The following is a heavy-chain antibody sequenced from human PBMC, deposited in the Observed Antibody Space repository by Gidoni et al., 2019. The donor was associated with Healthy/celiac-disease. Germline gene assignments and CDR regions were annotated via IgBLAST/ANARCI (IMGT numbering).Heavy chain of an antibody. D-gene: IGHD2-2*01. CDR1: GGTFSSYA. CDR2: IIPIFGIA. V-gene: IGHV1-69*17. J-gene: IGHJ6*02. Sequence: QVQLVQSGAEVKKPGSSVKVSCKASGGTFSSYAISWVRQAPGQGLEWMGGIIPIFGIANYAQKFQGRVTITADKSTSTAYMELSSLRSEDTAVYYCARDSGRVVVPAAISSYYYYGMDVWGQGTTVTVSS. CDR3: ARDSGRVVVPAAISSYYYYGMDV.